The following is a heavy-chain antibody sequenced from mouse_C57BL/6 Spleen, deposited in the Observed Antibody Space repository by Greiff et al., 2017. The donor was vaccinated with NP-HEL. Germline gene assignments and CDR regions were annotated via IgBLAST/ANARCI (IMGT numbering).Heavy chain of an antibody. J-gene: IGHJ2*01. CDR2: IDPETGGT. D-gene: IGHD1-1*01. CDR3: TISDDYGSSYRYCFDY. CDR1: GYTFTDYE. Sequence: VQLQQSGAELVRPGASVTLSCKASGYTFTDYEMHWVKQTPVHGLEWIGAIDPETGGTAYNQKFKGKAILTADKSSSAAYMELRSLTSEDSAVYYCTISDDYGSSYRYCFDYWGQGTTLTVSA. V-gene: IGHV1-15*01.